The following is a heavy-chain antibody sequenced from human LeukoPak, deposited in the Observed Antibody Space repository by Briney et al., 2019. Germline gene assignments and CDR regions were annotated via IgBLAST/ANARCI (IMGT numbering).Heavy chain of an antibody. CDR3: ARTTAAAPSRYNWFDP. V-gene: IGHV4-39*07. CDR1: GGSISSSSYY. CDR2: IYYSGST. J-gene: IGHJ5*02. D-gene: IGHD6-13*01. Sequence: PSETLSLTCTVSGGSISSSSYYWGWIRQPPGKGLEWIGSIYYSGSTYYNPSLKSRVTISVDTSKNQFSLKLSSVTAADTAVYYCARTTAAAPSRYNWFDPWGQGTLVTVSS.